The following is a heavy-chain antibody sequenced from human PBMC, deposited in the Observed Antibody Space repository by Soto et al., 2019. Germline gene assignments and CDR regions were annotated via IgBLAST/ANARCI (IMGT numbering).Heavy chain of an antibody. D-gene: IGHD3-3*01. V-gene: IGHV1-46*01. CDR2: INPSGGST. CDR3: AREYYDFWSGQQGPHYYYGMDV. Sequence: ASVQVSCKASGYTFTSYYMHWVRQAPGQGLEWMGIINPSGGSTSYAQKFQGRVTMTRDTSTSTVYMELSSLRSEDTAVYYCAREYYDFWSGQQGPHYYYGMDVWGQGTTVTVSS. J-gene: IGHJ6*02. CDR1: GYTFTSYY.